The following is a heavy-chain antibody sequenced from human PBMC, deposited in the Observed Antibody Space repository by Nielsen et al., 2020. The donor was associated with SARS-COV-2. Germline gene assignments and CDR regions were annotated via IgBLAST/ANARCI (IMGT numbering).Heavy chain of an antibody. V-gene: IGHV3-21*01. Sequence: VRQAPGKGLEWVSSISSSDSYIYYADSVKGRFTISRDNAKNSLYLQMNSLRAEDTSVYYCARGSGSTGGYFYGRYYYYYMDVWGKGTTVTVSS. CDR2: ISSSDSYI. D-gene: IGHD5-18*01. J-gene: IGHJ6*03. CDR3: ARGSGSTGGYFYGRYYYYYMDV.